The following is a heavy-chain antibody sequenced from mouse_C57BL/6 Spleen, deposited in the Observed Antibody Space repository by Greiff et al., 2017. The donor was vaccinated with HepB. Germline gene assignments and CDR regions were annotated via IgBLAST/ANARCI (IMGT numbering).Heavy chain of an antibody. V-gene: IGHV1-26*01. CDR3: ARQGLLRYQLYFDV. CDR2: INPNNGGT. CDR1: GYTFTDYY. Sequence: LQQSGPELVKPGASVKISCKASGYTFTDYYMNWVKQSHGKSLEWIGDINPNNGGTSYNQKFKGKATLTVDKSSSTAYMELRSLTSEDSAVYYCARQGLLRYQLYFDVWGTGTTVTVSS. D-gene: IGHD1-1*01. J-gene: IGHJ1*03.